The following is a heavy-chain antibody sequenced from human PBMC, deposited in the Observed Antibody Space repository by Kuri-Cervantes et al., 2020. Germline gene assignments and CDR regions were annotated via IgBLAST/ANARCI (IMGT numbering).Heavy chain of an antibody. CDR1: GFTFSKFA. CDR2: IPGSGPDR. Sequence: GESLKISCTASGFTFSKFAMSWVRQAPGKGLEWVSGIPGSGPDRYYADSVKGRFTISRDNSKDTLSLQMNSLRAEDTAIYYCAKDINSGSGTFAFDIWGQGTMVTVSS. CDR3: AKDINSGSGTFAFDI. J-gene: IGHJ3*02. V-gene: IGHV3-23*01. D-gene: IGHD3-10*01.